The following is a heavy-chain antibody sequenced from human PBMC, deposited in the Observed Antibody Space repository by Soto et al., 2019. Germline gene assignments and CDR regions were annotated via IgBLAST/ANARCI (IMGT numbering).Heavy chain of an antibody. CDR2: INPSGGST. D-gene: IGHD4-17*01. J-gene: IGHJ4*02. CDR3: ARDPTVTTPLYFDY. CDR1: GSTFTSYY. V-gene: IGHV1-46*01. Sequence: ASVKVSFKASGSTFTSYYMHWLRQPPGQGLEWMGIINPSGGSTSYAQKFQGRVTMTRDTSTSTVYMELSSLRSEDTAVYYCARDPTVTTPLYFDYWGQGTLVTVSS.